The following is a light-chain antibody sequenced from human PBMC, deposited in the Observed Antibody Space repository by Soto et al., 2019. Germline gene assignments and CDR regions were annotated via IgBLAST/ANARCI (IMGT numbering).Light chain of an antibody. CDR3: QQYGSYPLT. CDR1: QSVSSSY. CDR2: DAS. V-gene: IGKV3-20*01. J-gene: IGKJ4*01. Sequence: EIVLTQSPGTLSLSPGERATLSCRASQSVSSSYLAWYQQKPGQAPRLLIYDASSRATGIPDRFSGSGSGTDFTLTISRLETEEFAVFYCQQYGSYPLTFGGGTKVEIK.